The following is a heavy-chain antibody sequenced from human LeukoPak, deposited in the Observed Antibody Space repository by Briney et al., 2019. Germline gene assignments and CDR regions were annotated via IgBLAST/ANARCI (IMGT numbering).Heavy chain of an antibody. CDR2: ISAYNGNT. D-gene: IGHD3-22*01. J-gene: IGHJ5*02. Sequence: ASVTVSCKASGGTFSSYGISWVRQAPGQGLEWMGWISAYNGNTNYAQKLQGRVTMTTDTSTSTAYMELRSLRSDDTAVYYCARDQGSYYYDSSGSGFDPWGQGTLVTVSS. CDR1: GGTFSSYG. V-gene: IGHV1-18*01. CDR3: ARDQGSYYYDSSGSGFDP.